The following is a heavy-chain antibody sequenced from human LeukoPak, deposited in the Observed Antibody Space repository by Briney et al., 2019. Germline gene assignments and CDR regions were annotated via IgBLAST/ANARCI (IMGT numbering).Heavy chain of an antibody. J-gene: IGHJ4*02. CDR2: ISFDGSNT. D-gene: IGHD1-1*01. V-gene: IGHV3-30*04. CDR1: GFSYSGLTFKSHA. Sequence: GRSLRLSCVASGFSYSGLTFKSHAMHWVRQPPGKGLEWVAVISFDGSNTYYADSVKGRFTISRDNSRNTLYLQMTSLRADDTAMYYCARDSSDANVDYWGQGTLVAVSS. CDR3: ARDSSDANVDY.